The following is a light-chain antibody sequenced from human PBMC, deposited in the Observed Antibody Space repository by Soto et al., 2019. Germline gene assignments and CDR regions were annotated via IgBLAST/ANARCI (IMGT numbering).Light chain of an antibody. V-gene: IGKV1-12*01. CDR3: QQSDSFPFT. J-gene: IGKJ3*01. CDR2: SAS. Sequence: DIQMTQSPSYVSASEGDRVTITCRASQDIITWLAWFQQKPGKAPRLLIYSASTLQRGAPSRFSGSGSGTEFTLTINRLQPEDVATYFCQQSDSFPFTFGPGTKVDV. CDR1: QDIITW.